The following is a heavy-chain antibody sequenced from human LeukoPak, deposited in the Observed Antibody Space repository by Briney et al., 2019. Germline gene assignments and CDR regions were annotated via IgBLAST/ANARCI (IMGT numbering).Heavy chain of an antibody. CDR3: ARLVDYDSSGYLDY. D-gene: IGHD3-22*01. CDR2: IYYSGST. J-gene: IGHJ4*02. Sequence: SETLSLTCTVSGGSISSYYWSWIRQPPGKGLEWIGYIYYSGSTNYNPSLKSRVTISVDTSKNQFSLKLGSVTAADTAVYYCARLVDYDSSGYLDYWGQGTLVTVSS. CDR1: GGSISSYY. V-gene: IGHV4-59*08.